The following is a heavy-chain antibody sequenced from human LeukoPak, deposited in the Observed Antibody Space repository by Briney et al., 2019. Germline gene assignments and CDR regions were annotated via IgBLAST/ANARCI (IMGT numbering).Heavy chain of an antibody. J-gene: IGHJ6*02. D-gene: IGHD2-15*01. V-gene: IGHV4-4*02. CDR3: ARDRGGLTYGKDI. CDR2: MYLSGTT. CDR1: GGSISSVNL. Sequence: PSETLSLTCAVSGGSISSVNLWSWVRQPPGKGLEWIGEMYLSGTTNYNPSLKSRVSISLDKSKNQLSLKVNSVTAADTAVYYCARDRGGLTYGKDIWGQGTTVTVSS.